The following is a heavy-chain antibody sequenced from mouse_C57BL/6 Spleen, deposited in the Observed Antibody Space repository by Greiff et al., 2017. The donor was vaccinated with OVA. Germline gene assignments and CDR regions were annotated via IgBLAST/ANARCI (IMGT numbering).Heavy chain of an antibody. CDR2: IDPSDSYT. CDR3: ARKGDFYYSNYDFDY. V-gene: IGHV1-59*01. CDR1: GYTFTSYW. Sequence: QVQLQQSGAELVRPGTSVKLSCKASGYTFTSYWMHWVKQRPGQGLEWIGVIDPSDSYTNYNQKFKGKATLTVDTSSSTAYMQLSSLTSEDSAVYYCARKGDFYYSNYDFDYWGQGTTLTVSS. J-gene: IGHJ2*01. D-gene: IGHD2-5*01.